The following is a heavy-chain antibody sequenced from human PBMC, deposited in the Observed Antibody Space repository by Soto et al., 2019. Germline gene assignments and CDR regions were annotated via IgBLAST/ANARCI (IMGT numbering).Heavy chain of an antibody. CDR3: ARLAEYCNGIKCYSNFDF. V-gene: IGHV1-8*01. D-gene: IGHD2-15*01. Sequence: GASVKVSCKTSGYNFTNFDINWVRQAPGRGLVWMGWMNPSSGETGSAQNFQGRVTVTRDISTRTFFMQLTSLRSEDTAIYYCARLAEYCNGIKCYSNFDFWGRGTQVTVSS. J-gene: IGHJ4*01. CDR2: MNPSSGET. CDR1: GYNFTNFD.